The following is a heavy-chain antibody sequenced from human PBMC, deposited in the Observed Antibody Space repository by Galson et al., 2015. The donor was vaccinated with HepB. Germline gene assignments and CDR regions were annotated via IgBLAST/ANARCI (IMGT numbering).Heavy chain of an antibody. J-gene: IGHJ4*02. CDR1: AFSFGSYG. V-gene: IGHV3-7*03. D-gene: IGHD6-19*01. CDR2: IKQDGSEK. Sequence: SLRLSCAASAFSFGSYGMNWFRQAPGKGLEWVANIKQDGSEKYYVDSVKGRFTISRDNAKNSLYLQMNSLRTEDTAVYFCARDSRYSSVWSPRPLDYWGQGTLVTVSS. CDR3: ARDSRYSSVWSPRPLDY.